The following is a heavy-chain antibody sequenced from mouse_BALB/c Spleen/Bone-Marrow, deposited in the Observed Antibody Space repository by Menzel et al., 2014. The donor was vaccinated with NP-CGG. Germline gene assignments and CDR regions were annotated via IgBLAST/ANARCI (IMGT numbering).Heavy chain of an antibody. CDR1: GYTFTDYA. CDR2: ISTYYGDA. CDR3: ARDYDYGFAY. D-gene: IGHD2-4*01. V-gene: IGHV1S137*01. J-gene: IGHJ3*01. Sequence: VQLQQSGAELVRPGVSVKISCKGSGYTFTDYAMHWVKQSHAKSPEWIGVISTYYGDASYNQKFKGKATMTVDKSSSTAYMELARLTSEDSAIYYCARDYDYGFAYWGQGTLVTVSA.